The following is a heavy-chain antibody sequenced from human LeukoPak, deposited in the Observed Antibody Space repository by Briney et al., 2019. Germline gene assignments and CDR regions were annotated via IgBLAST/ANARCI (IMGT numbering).Heavy chain of an antibody. J-gene: IGHJ4*02. Sequence: ASVKVSCKASGYTFTSYGISWVRQAPGQGLEWMGIINPSGGSTSYAQKFQGRVTMTRDTSTSTVYMELSSLRSEDTAVYYCARASKVVVGSIDYWGQGTLVTVSS. CDR2: INPSGGST. CDR3: ARASKVVVGSIDY. V-gene: IGHV1-46*01. D-gene: IGHD3-22*01. CDR1: GYTFTSYG.